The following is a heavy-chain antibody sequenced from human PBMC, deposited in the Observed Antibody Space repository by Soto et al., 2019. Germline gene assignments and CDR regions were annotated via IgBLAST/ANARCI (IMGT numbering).Heavy chain of an antibody. J-gene: IGHJ6*02. Sequence: ASVKVSCKASGYTFTGYYMHWVRQAPGQGLEWMGWVNPNSGGTNYAQKFQGWVTMTRDTSISTAYMELSRLRSDDTAVYYCARGLRVTKDYYGMDVWGQGTTVTVSS. CDR2: VNPNSGGT. D-gene: IGHD4-17*01. V-gene: IGHV1-2*04. CDR1: GYTFTGYY. CDR3: ARGLRVTKDYYGMDV.